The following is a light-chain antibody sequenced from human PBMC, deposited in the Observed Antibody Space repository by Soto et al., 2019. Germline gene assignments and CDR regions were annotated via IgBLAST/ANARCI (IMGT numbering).Light chain of an antibody. Sequence: EIVLTQSPGTLSLSPGERAILSCRASQSVNSGYLAWYQQKPGQAPRLLIYGTSIRAAGIPGRFSGSGSGTDFTLTISRLEPEDVAVYSCQQYLASPPWTFGQGTKVE. CDR2: GTS. J-gene: IGKJ1*01. CDR3: QQYLASPPWT. CDR1: QSVNSGY. V-gene: IGKV3-20*01.